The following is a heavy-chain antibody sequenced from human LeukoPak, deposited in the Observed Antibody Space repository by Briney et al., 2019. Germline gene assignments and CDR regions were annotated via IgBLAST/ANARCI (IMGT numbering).Heavy chain of an antibody. CDR2: IRYDGSNK. J-gene: IGHJ4*02. V-gene: IGHV3-30*02. D-gene: IGHD3-22*01. Sequence: GGSLRLSCAASGFTFSSYGMHWVRQAPGKGLEWVAFIRYDGSNKYYADSVKGRFTISRDNSKNTLYLQMNSLRAEDTAVYYCAKDPNYYDSSGCYYGTGVDYWGQGTLVTVSS. CDR3: AKDPNYYDSSGCYYGTGVDY. CDR1: GFTFSSYG.